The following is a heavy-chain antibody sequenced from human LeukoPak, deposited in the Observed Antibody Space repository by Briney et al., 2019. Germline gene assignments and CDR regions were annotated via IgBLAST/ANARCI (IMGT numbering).Heavy chain of an antibody. D-gene: IGHD3-10*01. CDR2: ISRSSSTI. J-gene: IGHJ6*03. CDR1: GFTFSSYT. CDR3: AREGYYASGLNYYYYMDV. Sequence: PGGSLRLSCAVSGFTFSSYTMNWVRQAPGKGLEWVSYISRSSSTIYYADSVKGRFTISRDNAKNSLYLQMNSLRAEDTTVYYCAREGYYASGLNYYYYMDVWGKGTAVTVSS. V-gene: IGHV3-48*01.